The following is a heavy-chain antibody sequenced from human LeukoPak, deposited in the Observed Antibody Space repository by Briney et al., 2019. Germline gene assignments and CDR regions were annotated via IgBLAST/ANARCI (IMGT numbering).Heavy chain of an antibody. CDR1: GFTVSNYY. J-gene: IGHJ4*02. CDR2: IYSGGST. V-gene: IGHV3-66*02. D-gene: IGHD6-19*01. Sequence: PGGSLRLSCAASGFTVSNYYMSWIRQAPGKGLEWVSMIYSGGSTYYADSVKGRFTISRDNSKNTLYLQMNSLRAEDTAVYYCAKLEFRAVAGSGFDYWGQGTLVTVSS. CDR3: AKLEFRAVAGSGFDY.